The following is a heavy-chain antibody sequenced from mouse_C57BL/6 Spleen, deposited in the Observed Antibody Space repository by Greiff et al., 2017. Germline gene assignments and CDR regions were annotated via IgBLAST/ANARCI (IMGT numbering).Heavy chain of an antibody. D-gene: IGHD1-1*01. CDR2: IDPSDSYT. CDR1: GYTFTSYW. CDR3: ARRGSSPAWFAY. V-gene: IGHV1-50*01. J-gene: IGHJ3*01. Sequence: QVQLKESGAELVKPGASVKLSCKASGYTFTSYWMQWVKQRPGQGLEWIGEIDPSDSYTNYNQKFKGKATLTVDTSSSTAYMQLSSLTSEDSAVYYCARRGSSPAWFAYWGQGTLVTVSA.